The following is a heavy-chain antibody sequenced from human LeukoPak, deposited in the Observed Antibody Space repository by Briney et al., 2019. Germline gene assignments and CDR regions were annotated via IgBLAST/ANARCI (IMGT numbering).Heavy chain of an antibody. CDR3: ARDQFRSNYHYFGY. CDR1: GFTFDDYG. V-gene: IGHV3-20*04. CDR2: INWNGGST. Sequence: GGSLRLSCAASGFTFDDYGMSRVRQAPGKGLEWVSGINWNGGSTGYADSVKGRFTISRDNAKNSLYLQMNSLRAEDTALYYCARDQFRSNYHYFGYWGRGTLVTVSS. D-gene: IGHD4-11*01. J-gene: IGHJ4*02.